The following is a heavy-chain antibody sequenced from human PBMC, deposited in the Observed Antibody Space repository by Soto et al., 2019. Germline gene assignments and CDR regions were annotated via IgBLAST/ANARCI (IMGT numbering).Heavy chain of an antibody. CDR1: GFTFSSYS. V-gene: IGHV3-21*01. CDR3: ARDFGSRPPGFDY. Sequence: GGSLRLSCAASGFTFSSYSMNWVRQAPGKGLEWVSSISSSSSYIYYADSVKGRFTISRDNAKNSLYLQMNSLRAEDTAVYYCARDFGSRPPGFDYWGQGTLVTVSS. J-gene: IGHJ4*02. D-gene: IGHD2-15*01. CDR2: ISSSSSYI.